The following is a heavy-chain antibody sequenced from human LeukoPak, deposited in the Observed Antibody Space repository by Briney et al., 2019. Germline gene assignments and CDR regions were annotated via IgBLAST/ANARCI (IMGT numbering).Heavy chain of an antibody. CDR1: GYTFISYY. V-gene: IGHV1-2*06. CDR2: INPNTGGT. CDR3: ARIWVRQGYWYFDL. D-gene: IGHD3-10*01. J-gene: IGHJ2*01. Sequence: ASVKVSCKASGYTFISYYLHWVRQAPGQGLEWMGRINPNTGGTNYAQKFQGRVTMTRDTSISTAYMELSSLRSDDTAVYYCARIWVRQGYWYFDLWGRGTLVTVSS.